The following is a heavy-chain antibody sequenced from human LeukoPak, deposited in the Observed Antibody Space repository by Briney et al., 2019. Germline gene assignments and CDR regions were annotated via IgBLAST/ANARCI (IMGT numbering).Heavy chain of an antibody. CDR2: IYYSGST. CDR1: GGSISSSSYY. D-gene: IGHD5/OR15-5a*01. CDR3: ARGRSQGGYGVYELDY. V-gene: IGHV4-39*01. Sequence: SETLSLTCTVSGGSISSSSYYWGWIRQPPGKGLEWIGSIYYSGSTYCNPSLKSRVTISVDTSKNQFSLKLSSVTAADTAVYYCARGRSQGGYGVYELDYWGQGTLVTVSS. J-gene: IGHJ4*02.